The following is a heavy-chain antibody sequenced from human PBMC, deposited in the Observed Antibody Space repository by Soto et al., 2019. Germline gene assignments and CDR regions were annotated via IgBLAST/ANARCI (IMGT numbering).Heavy chain of an antibody. J-gene: IGHJ4*02. CDR3: AKVREAGGWFGPPWNY. V-gene: IGHV3-23*01. D-gene: IGHD3-10*01. CDR1: GFTFSNYA. Sequence: EVQLLESGGGLVQSGGSLRLSCAASGFTFSNYAMNWVRQAPGKGLEWVSGITGSGGSTYYADSVRGRFTISRDNSKNTLYLQMNSLRAEDTAVYYCAKVREAGGWFGPPWNYRGQGTLVTVSS. CDR2: ITGSGGST.